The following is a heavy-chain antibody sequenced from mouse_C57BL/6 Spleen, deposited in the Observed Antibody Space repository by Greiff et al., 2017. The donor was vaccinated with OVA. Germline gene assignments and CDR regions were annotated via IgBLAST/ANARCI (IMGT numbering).Heavy chain of an antibody. CDR3: AGDYYGSRGYFDV. Sequence: VQLQQSGPELVKPGASVKMSCKASGYTFTDYNMHWVKQSHGKSLEWLGYINPNNGGTSYNQKFKGKATLTVNKSSSTAYMELRSLTSEDSAVYYCAGDYYGSRGYFDVWGTGTTVTVSS. J-gene: IGHJ1*03. CDR1: GYTFTDYN. CDR2: INPNNGGT. V-gene: IGHV1-22*01. D-gene: IGHD1-1*01.